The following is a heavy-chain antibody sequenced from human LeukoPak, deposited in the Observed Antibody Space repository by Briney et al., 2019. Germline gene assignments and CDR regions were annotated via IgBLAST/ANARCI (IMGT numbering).Heavy chain of an antibody. CDR1: GFTFSSYG. V-gene: IGHV3-33*06. CDR2: IWYDGSNK. Sequence: GGSLRLSCAASGFTFSSYGMHWVRQAPGKGLEWVAVIWYDGSNKYYADSVKGRFTISRDNSKNTLYLQMNSLRAEDTAVYYCAKESFYSGWYLFDYWGQGTLVTVSP. CDR3: AKESFYSGWYLFDY. J-gene: IGHJ4*02. D-gene: IGHD6-19*01.